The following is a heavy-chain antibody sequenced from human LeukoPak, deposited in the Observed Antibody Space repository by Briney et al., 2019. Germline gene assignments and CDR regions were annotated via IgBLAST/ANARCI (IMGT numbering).Heavy chain of an antibody. CDR2: ISSSSSYI. V-gene: IGHV3-21*01. D-gene: IGHD2-21*02. CDR3: ARDDSNGVTTDRYYYYGMDV. CDR1: GFTFSSYS. J-gene: IGHJ6*02. Sequence: GGSLRLSCAASGFTFSSYSMNWVRQAPGKGLEWVSSISSSSSYIYYADSVKGRFTISRDNAKNSLYLQMNSLRAEDTAVYYCARDDSNGVTTDRYYYYGMDVWGQGTTVTVSS.